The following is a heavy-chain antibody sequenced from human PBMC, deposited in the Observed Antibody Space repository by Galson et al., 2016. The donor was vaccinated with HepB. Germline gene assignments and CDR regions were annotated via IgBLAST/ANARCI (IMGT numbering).Heavy chain of an antibody. D-gene: IGHD1-14*01. V-gene: IGHV3-23*01. CDR2: MAGVGGNT. Sequence: SLRLSCAASGFTFSDYGMAWVRQAPGRGLEWVATMAGVGGNTHYPDSVKGRFTISRDNSKNTLSLQMNSMRAEDTALYYCARDVRGIMFDYWGQGTLVTVSS. CDR3: ARDVRGIMFDY. CDR1: GFTFSDYG. J-gene: IGHJ4*02.